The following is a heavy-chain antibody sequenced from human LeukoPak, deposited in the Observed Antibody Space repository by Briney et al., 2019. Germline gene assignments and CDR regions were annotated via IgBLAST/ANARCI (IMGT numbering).Heavy chain of an antibody. V-gene: IGHV3-53*01. CDR1: GFTVSSNY. Sequence: PGGSLRLSCAASGFTVSSNYMSWVRQAPGKGLEWVSVIYSGGSTYYADSVKGRFTISRDNSKNTLYLQMNSLRAEDTAAYYCARAYLADSPYFDYWGQGTLVTVSS. CDR2: IYSGGST. D-gene: IGHD2-21*01. J-gene: IGHJ4*02. CDR3: ARAYLADSPYFDY.